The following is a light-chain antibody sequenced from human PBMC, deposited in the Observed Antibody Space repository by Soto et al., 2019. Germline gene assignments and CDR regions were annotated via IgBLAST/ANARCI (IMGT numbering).Light chain of an antibody. V-gene: IGKV3-15*01. J-gene: IGKJ5*01. CDR3: QQYHNWPIT. CDR1: QSVSSN. Sequence: EIAMSQFPAPLAPAPGVTARLSCRASQSVSSNIAWHQQKPGQPPRILMYDASTRATGISARFSGSGSGTEFTLTISSLQSEDFAVYYCQQYHNWPITFGQGTRLEIK. CDR2: DAS.